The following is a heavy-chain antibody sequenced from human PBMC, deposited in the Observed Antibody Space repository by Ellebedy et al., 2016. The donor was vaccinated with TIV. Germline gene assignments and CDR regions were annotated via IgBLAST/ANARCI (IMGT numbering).Heavy chain of an antibody. Sequence: ASVKVSCKASGYPFTKYYFHWIRQAPGQGLEWMGVLDARVGSTTYAETLQGRITMSRDTSTRTVYMELSSLKSDDTAVYYCARVRGVILGDYWGQGTLVTVSS. CDR1: GYPFTKYY. J-gene: IGHJ4*02. CDR3: ARVRGVILGDY. D-gene: IGHD3-10*01. V-gene: IGHV1-46*01. CDR2: LDARVGST.